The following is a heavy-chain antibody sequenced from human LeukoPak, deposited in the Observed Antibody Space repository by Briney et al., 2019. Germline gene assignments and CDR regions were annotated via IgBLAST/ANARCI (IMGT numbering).Heavy chain of an antibody. D-gene: IGHD3-3*01. J-gene: IGHJ4*02. V-gene: IGHV3-15*01. Sequence: GGSLRLSCAASGFTFSSYAMSWVRQAPGKGLEWVGRIKSKTDGGTTDYAAPVKGRFTISRDDSKNTLYLQMNSLKTEDTAVYYCTITIFGVAPDYWGQGTLVTVSS. CDR3: TITIFGVAPDY. CDR1: GFTFSSYA. CDR2: IKSKTDGGTT.